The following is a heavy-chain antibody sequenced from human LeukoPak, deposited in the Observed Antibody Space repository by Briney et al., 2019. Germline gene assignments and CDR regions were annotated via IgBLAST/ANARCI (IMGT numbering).Heavy chain of an antibody. CDR2: IYYSGST. CDR1: GGSISSGDYC. V-gene: IGHV4-30-4*01. J-gene: IGHJ6*02. Sequence: SETLSLTCTVSGGSISSGDYCWGWIRQPPGKGLEWIGYIYYSGSTYYNPSLKSRVTISVDTSKNQFSLKLSSVTAADTAVYYCARSYYYYYGMDVWGQGTTVTVSS. CDR3: ARSYYYYYGMDV.